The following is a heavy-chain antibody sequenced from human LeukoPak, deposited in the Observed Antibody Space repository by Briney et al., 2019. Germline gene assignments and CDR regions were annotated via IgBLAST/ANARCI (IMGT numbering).Heavy chain of an antibody. CDR1: GFTFSSDW. Sequence: VGSLRLSCAASGFTFSSDWMNCVGHDPGKGLVLVSRINSDGSSTIYEDSVKGRFTISRDNAKNTLYLQMNSLRAEDTAVYYCARGSTLDYWGQGTLVTVSS. V-gene: IGHV3-74*01. CDR3: ARGSTLDY. D-gene: IGHD1-26*01. CDR2: INSDGSST. J-gene: IGHJ4*02.